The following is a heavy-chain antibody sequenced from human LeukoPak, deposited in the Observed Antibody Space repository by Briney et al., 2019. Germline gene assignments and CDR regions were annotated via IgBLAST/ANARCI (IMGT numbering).Heavy chain of an antibody. D-gene: IGHD3-10*01. CDR2: ISGGGSST. Sequence: GGSLRLSCAASGFTFSNYAMSWVRQAPGKGLEWVSAISGGGSSTYSADSVKGRFTISRDNSKNTLYLQMNSLRAEDTAVYYCARVTTSGSYKFDNWGQGTLVTVSS. V-gene: IGHV3-23*01. CDR1: GFTFSNYA. CDR3: ARVTTSGSYKFDN. J-gene: IGHJ4*02.